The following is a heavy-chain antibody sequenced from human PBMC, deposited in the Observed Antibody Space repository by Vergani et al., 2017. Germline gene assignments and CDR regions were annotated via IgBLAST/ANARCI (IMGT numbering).Heavy chain of an antibody. CDR2: IYWNDDK. J-gene: IGHJ4*02. V-gene: IGHV2-5*01. Sequence: QITLKESGPTLVKPTQTLTLTCTFSGFSLSTSGVGVGWLRQPPGKALEWLALIYWNDDKRYSPFLKSSLTITKDTSKTQVILTMTSMDPVDTATYYCAHREQLWRYWGQGTLVTVSS. CDR3: AHREQLWRY. CDR1: GFSLSTSGVG. D-gene: IGHD5-18*01.